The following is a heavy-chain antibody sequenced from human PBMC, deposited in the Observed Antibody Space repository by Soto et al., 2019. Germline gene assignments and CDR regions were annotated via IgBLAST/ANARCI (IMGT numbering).Heavy chain of an antibody. CDR3: ARHPERIAEIGWFDP. V-gene: IGHV3-48*01. D-gene: IGHD6-13*01. J-gene: IGHJ5*02. Sequence: GGSLRLSCAASGFTFSSYSMNWVRQAPGKGLEWVSYISSSSSTIYYADSVKGRFTISRDNAENSLYLQMNSLRAEDTAVYYCARHPERIAEIGWFDPWGQGTLVTVSS. CDR1: GFTFSSYS. CDR2: ISSSSSTI.